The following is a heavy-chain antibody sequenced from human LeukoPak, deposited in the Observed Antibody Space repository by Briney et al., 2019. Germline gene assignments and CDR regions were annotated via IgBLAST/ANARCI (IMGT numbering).Heavy chain of an antibody. CDR2: IIPIFGTA. V-gene: IGHV1-69*13. Sequence: ASVKVSCTASGGTFSSYAISWVRQAPGQGLEWMGGIIPIFGTANYAQKFQGRVTITADESTSTAYVELSSLRSEDTAVYYCASRIAVAGNFDYWGQGTLVTVSS. D-gene: IGHD6-19*01. CDR1: GGTFSSYA. J-gene: IGHJ4*02. CDR3: ASRIAVAGNFDY.